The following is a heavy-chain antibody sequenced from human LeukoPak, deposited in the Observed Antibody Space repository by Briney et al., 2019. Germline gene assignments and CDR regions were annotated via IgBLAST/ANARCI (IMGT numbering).Heavy chain of an antibody. D-gene: IGHD3-10*01. CDR3: AKDPVTMVRGVMDY. CDR1: GITLSNYG. V-gene: IGHV3-23*01. J-gene: IGHJ4*02. Sequence: GGSLRLSCAVSGITLSNYGMSWVRQAPGKGLEWVAGISDSGGRTNYADSVKGRFTISRDNSKNTLYLQMNSLRAEDTAVYYCAKDPVTMVRGVMDYWGQGTLVTVSS. CDR2: ISDSGGRT.